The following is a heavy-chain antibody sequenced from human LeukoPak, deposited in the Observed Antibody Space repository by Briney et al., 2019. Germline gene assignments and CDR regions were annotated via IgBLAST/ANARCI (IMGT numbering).Heavy chain of an antibody. CDR2: ISSSSSYI. Sequence: WGSLRLSCAAFGFTFSSYSMNWVRQAPGKGLEWVSSISSSSSYIYYADSVKGRFTISRDNSKNTLYLQMNSLRAEDTAVYYCAKAGGLQGYYFDYWGQGTLVTVSS. J-gene: IGHJ4*02. D-gene: IGHD5-24*01. CDR1: GFTFSSYS. CDR3: AKAGGLQGYYFDY. V-gene: IGHV3-21*04.